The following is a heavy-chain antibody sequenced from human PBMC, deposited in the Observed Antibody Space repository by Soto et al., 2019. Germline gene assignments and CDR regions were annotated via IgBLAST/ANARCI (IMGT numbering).Heavy chain of an antibody. CDR1: GFTFSSYG. CDR2: ISYDGSNK. Sequence: GSLRLSCAASGFTFSSYGMHWVRQAPGKGLEWVAVISYDGSNKYYADSVKGRFTISRDNSKNTLYLQMNSLRAEDTAVYYCAKDYYDSSLSYLLDYWGQGTLVTVS. D-gene: IGHD3-22*01. V-gene: IGHV3-30*18. CDR3: AKDYYDSSLSYLLDY. J-gene: IGHJ4*02.